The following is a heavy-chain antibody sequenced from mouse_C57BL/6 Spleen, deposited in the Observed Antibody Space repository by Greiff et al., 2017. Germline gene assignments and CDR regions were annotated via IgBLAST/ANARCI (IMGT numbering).Heavy chain of an antibody. Sequence: EVKLVESGGDLVKPGGSLKLSCAASGFTFSSYGMSWVRQTPDKRLEWVATISSGGSYTYYPDSVKGRFTISRDNAKNTLYLQMSSLKSEDTAMYYCARHYYTVAMDYWGQGTSVTVSS. D-gene: IGHD1-1*01. V-gene: IGHV5-6*01. CDR3: ARHYYTVAMDY. J-gene: IGHJ4*01. CDR2: ISSGGSYT. CDR1: GFTFSSYG.